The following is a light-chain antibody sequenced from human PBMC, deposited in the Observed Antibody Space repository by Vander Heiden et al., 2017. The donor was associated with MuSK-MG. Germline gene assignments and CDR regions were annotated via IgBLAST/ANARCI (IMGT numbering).Light chain of an antibody. J-gene: IGKJ1*01. V-gene: IGKV3-20*01. Sequence: VLTQSPGTLSLSPGERATLSCRASQSVYSTNLAWYQHKPGQAPRLLIYGASNRATGIPDRFSASGSGTDFTLTIRRLEPEDFTVYYCQGADALGWTFRPGANVEIK. CDR2: GAS. CDR3: QGADALGWT. CDR1: QSVYSTN.